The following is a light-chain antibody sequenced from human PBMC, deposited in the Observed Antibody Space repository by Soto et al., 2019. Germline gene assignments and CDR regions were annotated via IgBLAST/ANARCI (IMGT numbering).Light chain of an antibody. CDR3: QQYNNWPLT. V-gene: IGKV3-15*01. CDR1: QSVYSN. Sequence: EIVMTQSPATLSVSPGERATLSCRASQSVYSNLAWYQQKPGQAPRLLIYGTSTRATGIPARFSGSGSGTEFSLTISSLQSEDFAVYYCQQYNNWPLTFGGGTNVEFK. CDR2: GTS. J-gene: IGKJ4*01.